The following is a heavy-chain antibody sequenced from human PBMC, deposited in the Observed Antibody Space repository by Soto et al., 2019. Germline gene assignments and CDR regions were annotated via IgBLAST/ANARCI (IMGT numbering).Heavy chain of an antibody. J-gene: IGHJ6*02. D-gene: IGHD5-18*01. Sequence: EVQLVESGGGLVQPGGSLRLSCAASGFTFSSYWMHWVRQAPGKGLVWVSRINSDGSSTSYADSVKGRFTISRDNAKNTLYLQMNSLRAEDTAVYYCARDPPPIQLWQSYYYYGMDVWGQGTTVTVSS. CDR2: INSDGSST. V-gene: IGHV3-74*01. CDR1: GFTFSSYW. CDR3: ARDPPPIQLWQSYYYYGMDV.